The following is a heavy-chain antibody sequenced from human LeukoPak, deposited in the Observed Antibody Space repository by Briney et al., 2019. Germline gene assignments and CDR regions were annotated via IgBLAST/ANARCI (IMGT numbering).Heavy chain of an antibody. J-gene: IGHJ4*02. CDR3: AKDLYGDYVGHFDF. Sequence: GGSLSLSRSASGFTFSSYAMHWVRQAPRKGLGYVSAISSNGGSTYYADSVKGRFTISRDNSKNTLYLQMSSLRAEDTAVYYCAKDLYGDYVGHFDFWGQGTLVTVSS. V-gene: IGHV3-64D*06. D-gene: IGHD4-17*01. CDR1: GFTFSSYA. CDR2: ISSNGGST.